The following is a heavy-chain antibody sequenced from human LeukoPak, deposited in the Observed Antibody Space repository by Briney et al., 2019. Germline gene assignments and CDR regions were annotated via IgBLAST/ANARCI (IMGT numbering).Heavy chain of an antibody. CDR1: GYSFTSFW. V-gene: IGHV5-51*01. CDR2: IYPGDSDT. Sequence: GESLKISCKGSGYSFTSFWIGWVRQMPGKGLEWMGIIYPGDSDTRYSPSFQGQVTISADRSISTAYLQWSSLKASDTAMYYCARHVDSSGWYPTDYWGQGTLVTVSS. D-gene: IGHD6-19*01. CDR3: ARHVDSSGWYPTDY. J-gene: IGHJ4*02.